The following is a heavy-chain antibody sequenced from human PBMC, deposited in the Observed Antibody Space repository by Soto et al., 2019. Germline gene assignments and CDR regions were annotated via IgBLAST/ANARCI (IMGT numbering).Heavy chain of an antibody. J-gene: IGHJ4*01. CDR1: GFTFSSYW. CDR3: ARFAYTNGWIFDC. V-gene: IGHV3-7*01. Sequence: DVQLVESGGDLVQPGGSLRLSCAASGFTFSSYWMSWVRQAPGKGLEWVANIKQDGSEKYYVDSVKGRFTLSRDNAKNSLQLQMNSLGAEDTAIYFCARFAYTNGWIFDCWGQGTLVTVSS. CDR2: IKQDGSEK. D-gene: IGHD6-19*01.